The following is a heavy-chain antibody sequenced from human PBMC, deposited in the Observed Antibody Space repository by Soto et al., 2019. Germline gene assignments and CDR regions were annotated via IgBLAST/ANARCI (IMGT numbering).Heavy chain of an antibody. Sequence: GSLRLSCAASGFTFSNYWIHWVRQTPGMGLVWVSHIDIDGSDTTYADSVRGRFTISRDNAKNMLYLQMNSLRAEDTAVYYCAADVGGYIYGLARHWGPGTLVTVSS. J-gene: IGHJ4*02. CDR1: GFTFSNYW. D-gene: IGHD4-17*01. CDR3: AADVGGYIYGLARH. V-gene: IGHV3-74*01. CDR2: IDIDGSDT.